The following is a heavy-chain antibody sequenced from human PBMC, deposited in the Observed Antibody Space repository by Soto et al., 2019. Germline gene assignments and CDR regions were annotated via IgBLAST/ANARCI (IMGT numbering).Heavy chain of an antibody. J-gene: IGHJ5*02. Sequence: LSETLSLTCTVSGGSIISSSYYWGLIRQPPGKGLEWIGSIYYSGSTYYNPSLKSRVSISVDTSKNQFSLKLSSVTAADTAVYYCARDKRHYDILTGYTFDWFDPWGQGTLVTVSS. CDR2: IYYSGST. CDR3: ARDKRHYDILTGYTFDWFDP. V-gene: IGHV4-39*07. D-gene: IGHD3-9*01. CDR1: GGSIISSSYY.